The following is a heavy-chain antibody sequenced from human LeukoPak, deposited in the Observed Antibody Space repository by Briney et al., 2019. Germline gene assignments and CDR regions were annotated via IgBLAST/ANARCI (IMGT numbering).Heavy chain of an antibody. Sequence: GGSLRLSCAASGFTVSSNCMSWVCQAPGKGLEWVSVIYSGGSTYYADSVKGRFTISRDNSKNTLYLQMNSLRAEDTAVYYCARDLTYYYYYGMDVWGQGTTVTVSS. CDR3: ARDLTYYYYYGMDV. CDR2: IYSGGST. CDR1: GFTVSSNC. V-gene: IGHV3-66*01. D-gene: IGHD1-14*01. J-gene: IGHJ6*02.